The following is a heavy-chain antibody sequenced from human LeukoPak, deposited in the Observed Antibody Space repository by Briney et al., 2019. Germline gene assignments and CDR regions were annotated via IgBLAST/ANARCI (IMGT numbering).Heavy chain of an antibody. CDR3: TTSMIVVV. CDR2: IRSKANSYAT. V-gene: IGHV3-73*01. Sequence: GGSLRLSCAASGFTFSGSAMHWVRQASGKGLEWVGRIRSKANSYATAYAASVKGRLTISRDDSKNTAYLQMNSLKTEDTAVYYCTTSMIVVVWGQGTLVTVSS. J-gene: IGHJ4*02. CDR1: GFTFSGSA. D-gene: IGHD3-22*01.